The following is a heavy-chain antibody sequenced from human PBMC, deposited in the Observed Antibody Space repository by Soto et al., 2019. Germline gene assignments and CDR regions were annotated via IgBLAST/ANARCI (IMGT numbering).Heavy chain of an antibody. CDR3: ASMGYHYGSGSYPLDY. CDR1: GGSISIYY. D-gene: IGHD3-10*01. V-gene: IGHV4-59*08. J-gene: IGHJ4*02. CDR2: MYNSGRT. Sequence: SETLSLTCTVSGGSISIYYWTWIRQPPGKGLEWIGFMYNSGRTHYNPSLKSRVTISLDTSKNQFSLNLRSVTAADTAVYYCASMGYHYGSGSYPLDYWGQGTLVTVSS.